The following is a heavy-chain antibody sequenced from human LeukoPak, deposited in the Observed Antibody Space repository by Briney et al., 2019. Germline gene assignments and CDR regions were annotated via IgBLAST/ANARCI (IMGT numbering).Heavy chain of an antibody. V-gene: IGHV4-34*01. CDR1: GGSFSGYY. CDR3: PYGSGSYYAFDI. Sequence: PSETLSLTCAVYGGSFSGYYWSWIRQPPGKGLEWIGEINHSGSTNYNPSLKSRVTISVDTSKNQFSLKLSSVTAADTAVCYCPYGSGSYYAFDIWGQGTMVTVSS. D-gene: IGHD3-10*01. J-gene: IGHJ3*02. CDR2: INHSGST.